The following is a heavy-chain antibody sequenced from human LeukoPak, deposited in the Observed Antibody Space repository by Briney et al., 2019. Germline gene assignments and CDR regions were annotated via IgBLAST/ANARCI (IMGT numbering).Heavy chain of an antibody. V-gene: IGHV1-69*04. CDR2: IIPIFGMA. D-gene: IGHD2-15*01. J-gene: IGHJ3*02. CDR1: GGTFSSYA. Sequence: SVKVSCKASGGTFSSYAISWVRQAPGQGLEWMGRIIPIFGMANYAQKFQGRVTITADKSTSTAYMELSSLRSEDTAVYYCARDKGAYCSGGSCYSRSDAFDIWGQGTMVTVSS. CDR3: ARDKGAYCSGGSCYSRSDAFDI.